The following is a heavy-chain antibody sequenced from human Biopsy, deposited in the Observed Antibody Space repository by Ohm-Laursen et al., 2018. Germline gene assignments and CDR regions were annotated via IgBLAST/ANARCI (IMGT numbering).Heavy chain of an antibody. CDR2: IYGGGSLV. D-gene: IGHD1-26*01. CDR3: ARLNSGTYDASDL. V-gene: IGHV3-48*03. CDR1: GFAFNLYE. J-gene: IGHJ3*01. Sequence: SLRLSCAASGFAFNLYEMNWVRQAPGKGMEWISYIYGGGSLVSYADSVKGRFTISRDNAQNSLYLHMNSLRAEDTAVYYCARLNSGTYDASDLWGQGTMVIVSS.